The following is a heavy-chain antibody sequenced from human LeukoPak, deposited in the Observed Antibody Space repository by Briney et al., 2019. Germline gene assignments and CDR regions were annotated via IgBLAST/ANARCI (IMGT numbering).Heavy chain of an antibody. Sequence: GASVKASCKASGGTFSSYTISWVRQAPGQGLEWMGRIIPILGIANYAQKFQGRVTITADKSTSTAYMELSSLRSEDTAVYYCASVDIVAYYYGMDVWGQGTTVTVSS. J-gene: IGHJ6*02. V-gene: IGHV1-69*02. CDR1: GGTFSSYT. CDR3: ASVDIVAYYYGMDV. D-gene: IGHD5-12*01. CDR2: IIPILGIA.